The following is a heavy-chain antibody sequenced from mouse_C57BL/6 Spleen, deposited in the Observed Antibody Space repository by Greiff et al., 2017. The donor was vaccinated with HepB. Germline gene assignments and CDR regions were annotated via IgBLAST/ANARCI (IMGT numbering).Heavy chain of an antibody. CDR2: IWSGGST. J-gene: IGHJ2*01. CDR1: GFSLTSYG. Sequence: VQGVESGPGLVQPSQSLSITCTVSGFSLTSYGVHWVRQSPGKGLEWLGVIWSGGSTDYNAAFISRLSISKDNSKSQVFFKMNSLQADDTAIYYCARGKGGGFDYWGQGTTLTVSS. V-gene: IGHV2-2*01. CDR3: ARGKGGGFDY.